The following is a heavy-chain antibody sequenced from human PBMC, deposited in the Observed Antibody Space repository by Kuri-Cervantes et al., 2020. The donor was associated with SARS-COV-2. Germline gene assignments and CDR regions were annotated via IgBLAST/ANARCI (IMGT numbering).Heavy chain of an antibody. CDR3: AIAAAEFFDY. CDR2: IYSGGST. D-gene: IGHD6-13*01. J-gene: IGHJ4*02. CDR1: RFTVSSNY. Sequence: GESLKISCAASRFTVSSNYMSWVRQAPGKGLEWVSVIYSGGSTYYADSVKGRFTISRDNSKNTLYLQMNSLRAEDTAVYYCAIAAAEFFDYWGQGTLVTVSS. V-gene: IGHV3-53*01.